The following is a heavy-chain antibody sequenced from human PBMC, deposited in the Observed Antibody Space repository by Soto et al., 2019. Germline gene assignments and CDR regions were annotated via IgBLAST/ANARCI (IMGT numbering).Heavy chain of an antibody. CDR1: GYTFTSYD. CDR2: MNPNSGNT. CDR3: ARVALLWFGEFDYYYYYGMDV. J-gene: IGHJ6*02. V-gene: IGHV1-8*01. Sequence: QVQLVQSGAEVKKPGASVKVSCKASGYTFTSYDINWVRQATGQGLEWMGWMNPNSGNTGYAQKFQGRVTMTRNTSISTAYMELSSLRSEDTAVYYCARVALLWFGEFDYYYYYGMDVWGQGTTVTVSS. D-gene: IGHD3-10*01.